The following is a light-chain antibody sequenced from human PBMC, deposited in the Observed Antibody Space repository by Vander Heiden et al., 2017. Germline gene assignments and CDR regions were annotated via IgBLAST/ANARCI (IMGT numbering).Light chain of an antibody. CDR1: QSVSSY. Sequence: DNVLTQSPATLSLSPGERATLSCRASQSVSSYLAWYQQKPGQAPRLLIYDASNRATGIPARFSGSGSGTDFTLTISSLEPEDFAVYYWQQRSNWPHTFGQGIRLEI. CDR3: QQRSNWPHT. CDR2: DAS. V-gene: IGKV3-11*01. J-gene: IGKJ5*01.